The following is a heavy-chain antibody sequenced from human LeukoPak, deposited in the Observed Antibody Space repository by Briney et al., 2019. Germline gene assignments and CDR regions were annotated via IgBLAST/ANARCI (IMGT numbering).Heavy chain of an antibody. J-gene: IGHJ4*02. CDR2: LKSKTDGGTT. Sequence: PGRSLRLSCAASGFTFSSYSMNWVRQAPGKGLEWVGRLKSKTDGGTTDYAAPVKGRFTVSRDDSKNILYLQMNSLKIEDTAVYYCTTRNSSGWYDYWGQGTLVTVSS. CDR1: GFTFSSYS. D-gene: IGHD6-19*01. CDR3: TTRNSSGWYDY. V-gene: IGHV3-15*07.